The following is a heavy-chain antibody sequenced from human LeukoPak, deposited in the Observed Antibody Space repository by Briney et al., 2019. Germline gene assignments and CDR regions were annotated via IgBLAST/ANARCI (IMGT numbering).Heavy chain of an antibody. J-gene: IGHJ4*02. CDR2: IYYSGST. CDR1: GGSISSYY. Sequence: SETLSLTCTVSGGSISSYYWSWIRQPPGKGLEWIGYIYYSGSTNYNPSHKSRVSISVDTSKNQFSLKLSSVTAADTAVYYCATQVRPRAPIDYWGQGTLVTVSS. CDR3: ATQVRPRAPIDY. V-gene: IGHV4-59*08. D-gene: IGHD4/OR15-4a*01.